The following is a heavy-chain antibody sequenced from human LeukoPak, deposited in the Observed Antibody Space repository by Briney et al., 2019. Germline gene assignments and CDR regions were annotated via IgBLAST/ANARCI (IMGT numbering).Heavy chain of an antibody. CDR3: AKDRGYDSSGYYSDY. CDR1: GFTFSSYA. D-gene: IGHD3-22*01. Sequence: GGSLRLSCAASGFTFSSYAMSWVRQAPGKGLEWVSAISGSGGSTYYADSVKGRFTISRDNSKNTLYLQMNSLRAEDTAVYHCAKDRGYDSSGYYSDYWGQGTLVTVSS. V-gene: IGHV3-23*01. J-gene: IGHJ4*02. CDR2: ISGSGGST.